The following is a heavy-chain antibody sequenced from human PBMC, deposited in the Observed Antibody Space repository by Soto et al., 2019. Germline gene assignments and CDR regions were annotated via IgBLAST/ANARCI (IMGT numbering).Heavy chain of an antibody. CDR3: ARRGYSSSSARAYYYYGMDV. V-gene: IGHV3-30-3*01. Sequence: PGGSLRLSCASSGFTFSSYAMHWVRQAPGKGLEWVAVISYDGSNKYYADSVKGRFTISRDNSKNTLYLQMNSLRAEDTAVYYCARRGYSSSSARAYYYYGMDVWGQGTTVTVSS. CDR2: ISYDGSNK. CDR1: GFTFSSYA. J-gene: IGHJ6*02. D-gene: IGHD6-6*01.